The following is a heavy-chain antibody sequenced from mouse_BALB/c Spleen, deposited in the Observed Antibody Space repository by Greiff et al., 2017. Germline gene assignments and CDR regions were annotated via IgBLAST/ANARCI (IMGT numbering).Heavy chain of an antibody. Sequence: EVQGVESGGGLVKPGGSLKLSCAASGLTFSSYAMSWVRQSPEKRLEWVAEISSGGSYTYYPDTVTGRFTISRDNAKNTLYLEMSSLRSEDTAMYYCAREGRNYAMDYWGQGTSVTVSS. CDR3: AREGRNYAMDY. V-gene: IGHV5-9-4*01. CDR1: GLTFSSYA. J-gene: IGHJ4*01. CDR2: ISSGGSYT.